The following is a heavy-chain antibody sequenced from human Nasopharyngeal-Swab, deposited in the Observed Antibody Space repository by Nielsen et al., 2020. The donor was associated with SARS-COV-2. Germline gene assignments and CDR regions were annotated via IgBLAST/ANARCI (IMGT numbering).Heavy chain of an antibody. CDR2: ISGSGAGT. CDR1: GFTFSNYA. J-gene: IGHJ6*03. V-gene: IGHV3-23*01. D-gene: IGHD2-15*01. Sequence: GESLKISCAASGFTFSNYAMSWVRQAPGKGLEWVSAISGSGAGTYYADSVKGRFTISRDNSKNTLYLQMNSLRADDTAVYYCAKQVSGGTYYYHYYMDVWGKGTTTTVSS. CDR3: AKQVSGGTYYYHYYMDV.